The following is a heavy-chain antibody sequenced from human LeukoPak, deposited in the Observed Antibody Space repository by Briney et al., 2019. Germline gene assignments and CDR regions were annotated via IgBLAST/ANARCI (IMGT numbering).Heavy chain of an antibody. CDR3: ERGDSGWYNYYGMDV. CDR2: IWYDGSNK. CDR1: GFTFSSYG. V-gene: IGHV3-33*01. D-gene: IGHD6-19*01. J-gene: IGHJ6*02. Sequence: GGSLRLSCAASGFTFSSYGMHWVRQAPGKGLEWVAVIWYDGSNKYYADSVKGRFTISRDNSKNTLYLQMNSLRAEDTAVYYCERGDSGWYNYYGMDVWGQGTTVTVSS.